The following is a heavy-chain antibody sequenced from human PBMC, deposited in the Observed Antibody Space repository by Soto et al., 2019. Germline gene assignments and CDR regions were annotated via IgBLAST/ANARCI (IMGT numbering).Heavy chain of an antibody. CDR1: GFTFSDYY. CDR3: ARDLYCSSTSCPRGGHWFDP. J-gene: IGHJ5*02. CDR2: ISSSGSTI. D-gene: IGHD2-2*01. Sequence: GGSLRLSCAASGFTFSDYYMSWIRQAPGKGLERVSYISSSGSTIYYADSVKGRFTISRDNAKNSLYLQMNSLRAEDTAVYYCARDLYCSSTSCPRGGHWFDPWGQGTLVTVSS. V-gene: IGHV3-11*01.